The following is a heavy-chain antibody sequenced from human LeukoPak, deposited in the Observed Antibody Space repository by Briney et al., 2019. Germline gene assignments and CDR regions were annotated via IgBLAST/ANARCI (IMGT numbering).Heavy chain of an antibody. CDR1: GFTFSSYS. D-gene: IGHD3-3*01. CDR2: ISSSSSYI. V-gene: IGHV3-21*01. J-gene: IGHJ4*02. CDR3: VKRWYDFWSGYDDY. Sequence: PGGSLRLSCAASGFTFSSYSMNWVCQAPGKGLEWVSSISSSSSYIHYADSVKGRFTISRDNAKNSLYLQMNSLRAEDTAVYYCVKRWYDFWSGYDDYWGQGTLVTVSS.